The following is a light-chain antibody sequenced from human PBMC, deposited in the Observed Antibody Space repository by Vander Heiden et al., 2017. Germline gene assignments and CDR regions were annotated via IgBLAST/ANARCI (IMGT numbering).Light chain of an antibody. CDR3: QSYDSSLSGGV. V-gene: IGLV1-40*01. Sequence: VLTQPPSVSGAPAQRVTISCTGSSSNIGAGYDVHWYQQLPGTAPKLLIYGNTNRPSGVPDRFSGSKSGTSASLAITGLQAEDEADYYCQSYDSSLSGGVFGGGTKLTVL. CDR1: SSNIGAGYD. CDR2: GNT. J-gene: IGLJ3*02.